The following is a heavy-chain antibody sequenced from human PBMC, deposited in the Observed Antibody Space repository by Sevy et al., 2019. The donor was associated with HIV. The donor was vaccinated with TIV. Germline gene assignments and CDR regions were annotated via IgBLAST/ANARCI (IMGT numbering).Heavy chain of an antibody. CDR2: ISSSSSYI. V-gene: IGHV3-21*01. D-gene: IGHD3-22*01. J-gene: IGHJ3*02. Sequence: GGSLRLSCAASGFTFSSYSMNWVRQAPGKGLEWVSSISSSSSYIYYADSVKGRFTISRDNAKNSLYLQMNSLRAEDTAMYYCARVLRTMIVVVTGDAFDIWGQGTMVTVSS. CDR1: GFTFSSYS. CDR3: ARVLRTMIVVVTGDAFDI.